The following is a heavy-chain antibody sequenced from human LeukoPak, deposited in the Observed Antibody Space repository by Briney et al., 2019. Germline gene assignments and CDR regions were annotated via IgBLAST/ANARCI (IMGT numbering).Heavy chain of an antibody. CDR3: AREYGSGSYSFDY. V-gene: IGHV1-2*02. CDR2: INPNSSVT. D-gene: IGHD3-10*01. J-gene: IGHJ4*02. Sequence: RASVKVSCKASGYTFTGHYMHWARQAPGQGLEWLGWINPNSSVTNYAQKFQGRVTMTRDTSISTAYMELSSLRSDDTAVYYCAREYGSGSYSFDYWGQGTLVTVSS. CDR1: GYTFTGHY.